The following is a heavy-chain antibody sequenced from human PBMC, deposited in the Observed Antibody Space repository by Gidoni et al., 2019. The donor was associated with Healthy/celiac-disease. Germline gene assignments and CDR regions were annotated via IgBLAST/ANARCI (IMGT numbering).Heavy chain of an antibody. Sequence: EVQLVESGGGLVQPGGSLRLSCAASGFTFSSYAMSWVRQAPGKGLEWVSAISGSGGSTYYADSVKGRFTISRDNSKNTLYLQMNSLRAEDTAVYYCAKNTAMVTFFYYYGMDVWGQGTTVTVSS. V-gene: IGHV3-23*04. J-gene: IGHJ6*02. CDR2: ISGSGGST. CDR3: AKNTAMVTFFYYYGMDV. D-gene: IGHD5-18*01. CDR1: GFTFSSYA.